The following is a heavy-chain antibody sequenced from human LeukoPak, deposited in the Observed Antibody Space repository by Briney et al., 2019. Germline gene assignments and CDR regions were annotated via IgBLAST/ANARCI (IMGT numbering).Heavy chain of an antibody. Sequence: GGSLRLSCAASGFTFSSYGMHWVRQAPGKGLEWVAVISYDGSNKYYADSVKGRFTISRDNSKNTLYLQMNSLRAEDTAVYYCAKDTYGGHYGSGSYSGPRYWGQGTLVTVSS. CDR1: GFTFSSYG. V-gene: IGHV3-30*18. CDR3: AKDTYGGHYGSGSYSGPRY. CDR2: ISYDGSNK. D-gene: IGHD3-10*01. J-gene: IGHJ4*02.